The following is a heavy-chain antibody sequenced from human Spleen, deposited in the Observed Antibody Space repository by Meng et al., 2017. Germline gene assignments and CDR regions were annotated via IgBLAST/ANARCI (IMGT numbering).Heavy chain of an antibody. CDR2: IYWDDDK. CDR3: AHSRITIFGVARGAFDI. CDR1: GFSLSTSGVG. D-gene: IGHD3-3*01. Sequence: SGPTLVKPTQTLTLTCTFSGFSLSTSGVGVGWIRQPPGKALEWLALIYWDDDKRYSPSLKSRLTITKDTSKNQVVLTMTNMDPVDTATYYCAHSRITIFGVARGAFDIWGLGTMVTVSS. V-gene: IGHV2-5*02. J-gene: IGHJ3*02.